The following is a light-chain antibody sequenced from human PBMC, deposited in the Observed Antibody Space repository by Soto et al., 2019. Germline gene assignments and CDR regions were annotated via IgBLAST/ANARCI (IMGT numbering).Light chain of an antibody. CDR1: SSDVGSYNL. V-gene: IGLV2-23*02. CDR3: CSYKASPTFYV. CDR2: EVT. Sequence: QSLLGQPASVSGSPGQAITISCTGTSSDVGSYNLVSWYQQHPGKVPKLLISEVTKRPSGVSDRFSGSKSGNTASLTISGLQAEDEADYSCCSYKASPTFYVFGSGTKVTVL. J-gene: IGLJ1*01.